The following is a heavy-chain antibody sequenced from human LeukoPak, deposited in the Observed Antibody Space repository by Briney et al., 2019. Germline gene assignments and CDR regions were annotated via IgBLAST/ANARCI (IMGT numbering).Heavy chain of an antibody. D-gene: IGHD2-8*02. CDR1: GFTFSSYG. CDR3: ATYRQVLLPFES. Sequence: GGSLRLSCAASGFTFSSYGMSWVREAPGKGLEWVSAISGSGGSTYYADSVKGRFTISRDNSKNTLYLQMNSLRAEDTAVYYCATYRQVLLPFESWGQGTLVTVSS. CDR2: ISGSGGST. V-gene: IGHV3-23*01. J-gene: IGHJ4*02.